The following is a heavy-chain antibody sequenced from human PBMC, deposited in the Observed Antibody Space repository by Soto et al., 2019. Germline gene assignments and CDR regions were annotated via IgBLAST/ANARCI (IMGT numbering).Heavy chain of an antibody. CDR1: GFTFSNAW. Sequence: EVQLVESGGGLVKPGGSLRLSCAASGFTFSNAWMNWVRQAPGKGLEWVGRIKHKTDGATTDYAAPVRGRFTISRDDSKNPLFLQMNRLKTEDTAVYYCVTDGGDDYVWGGYRSGQNLLAFWGQGTLVTVSS. CDR3: VTDGGDDYVWGGYRSGQNLLAF. D-gene: IGHD3-16*02. J-gene: IGHJ4*02. V-gene: IGHV3-15*07. CDR2: IKHKTDGATT.